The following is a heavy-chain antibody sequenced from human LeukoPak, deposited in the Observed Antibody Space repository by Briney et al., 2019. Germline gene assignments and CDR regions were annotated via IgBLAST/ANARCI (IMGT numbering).Heavy chain of an antibody. CDR2: ISASNGNT. J-gene: IGHJ5*02. V-gene: IGHV1-18*01. D-gene: IGHD2-15*01. CDR3: ARDIGIVVVVAARGFGWFDP. CDR1: GYTFTSYG. Sequence: ASLKVSSKASGYTFTSYGTSWGRHAPGQRLEGMGWISASNGNTNYAQKLQGRVTMTADTSTSTAYMELRSLRSDDTAVYYCARDIGIVVVVAARGFGWFDPWGQGTLVTVSS.